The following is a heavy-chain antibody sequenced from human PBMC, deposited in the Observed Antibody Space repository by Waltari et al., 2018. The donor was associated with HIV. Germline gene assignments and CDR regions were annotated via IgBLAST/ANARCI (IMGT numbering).Heavy chain of an antibody. D-gene: IGHD3-10*01. CDR3: AGDNGTGDAEMFDP. Sequence: QVQLVQSGAEVKKPGSSVKVSCTASGGSFSSYGIRWVRQARGQGLEWMGVVVPLFGTADYAHKFQGRFTITAGESRRTDYTELWSLGSEDTAVEYCAGDNGTGDAEMFDPWGQGTLVTVSS. CDR1: GGSFSSYG. CDR2: VVPLFGTA. J-gene: IGHJ5*02. V-gene: IGHV1-69*01.